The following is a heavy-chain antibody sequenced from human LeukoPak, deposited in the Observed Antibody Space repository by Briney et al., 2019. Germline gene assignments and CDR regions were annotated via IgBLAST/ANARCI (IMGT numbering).Heavy chain of an antibody. CDR2: INPNSGVT. D-gene: IGHD1-1*01. CDR1: GYTFTDFY. J-gene: IGHJ4*02. V-gene: IGHV1-2*02. CDR3: MRDPLLPVPGRQGDS. Sequence: ASVKVSCKASGYTFTDFYIHWVRQAPGQGLEWMGCINPNSGVTTYAQGFQGRVTMTRDTAIKTAYLELARLTSDDTAVYYCMRDPLLPVPGRQGDSWGQGTLVTVSS.